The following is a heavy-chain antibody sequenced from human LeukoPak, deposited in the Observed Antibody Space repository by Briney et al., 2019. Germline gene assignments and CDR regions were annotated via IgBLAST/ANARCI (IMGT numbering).Heavy chain of an antibody. CDR3: ARVPNIVVVPAAIDPPRNWFDP. CDR1: GYTFTSYG. D-gene: IGHD2-2*02. Sequence: ASVKVSCTASGYTFTSYGSSWVRQAPGQGLEWMGWISAYNGNTNYAQKLQGRVTMTTDTSTSTAYMELRSLRSDDTAVYYCARVPNIVVVPAAIDPPRNWFDPWGQGTLVTVSS. J-gene: IGHJ5*02. CDR2: ISAYNGNT. V-gene: IGHV1-18*04.